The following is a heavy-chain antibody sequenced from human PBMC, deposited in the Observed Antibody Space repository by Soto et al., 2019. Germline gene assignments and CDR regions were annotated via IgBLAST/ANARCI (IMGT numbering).Heavy chain of an antibody. CDR3: ARDSWGSPFDY. CDR1: GVTFSSYW. J-gene: IGHJ4*02. Sequence: GGSLRLSCAASGVTFSSYWMSWVRQAPGKGLEWVANIKQDGSEKYYVDSVKGRFTISRDNAKNSLYLQMNSLRAEDTAVYYCARDSWGSPFDYWGQGTLVTVSS. CDR2: IKQDGSEK. D-gene: IGHD3-16*01. V-gene: IGHV3-7*01.